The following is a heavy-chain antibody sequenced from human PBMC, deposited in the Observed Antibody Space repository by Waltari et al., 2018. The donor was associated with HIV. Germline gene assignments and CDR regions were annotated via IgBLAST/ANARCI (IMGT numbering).Heavy chain of an antibody. CDR2: TVGAGDDT. CDR1: GFIFGAYA. CDR3: AKDHFARNSLWDAFDI. V-gene: IGHV3-23*04. D-gene: IGHD2-21*01. Sequence: EGELVESGGGLVLPGGSLRLSCAGTGFIFGAYAMSWVRQAAGTGGEWVSSTVGAGDDTNYADSVKGRFTSSRNHSKKTLHLQMNSLRAEDTAVYYCAKDHFARNSLWDAFDIWGQGTMVTVSS. J-gene: IGHJ3*02.